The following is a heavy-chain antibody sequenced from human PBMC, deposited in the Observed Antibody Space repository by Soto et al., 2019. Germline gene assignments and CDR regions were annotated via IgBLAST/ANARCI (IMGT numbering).Heavy chain of an antibody. J-gene: IGHJ5*02. Sequence: LXLSCAASGFTFSSYWMHWVRQAPGKGLVWVSRINSDGSSTSYADSVKGRFTISRDNAKNTLYLQMNSLRAEDTDVYYCASLPYDILTGYPHWFDPWGQGNLVTVSS. CDR2: INSDGSST. D-gene: IGHD3-9*01. CDR1: GFTFSSYW. CDR3: ASLPYDILTGYPHWFDP. V-gene: IGHV3-74*01.